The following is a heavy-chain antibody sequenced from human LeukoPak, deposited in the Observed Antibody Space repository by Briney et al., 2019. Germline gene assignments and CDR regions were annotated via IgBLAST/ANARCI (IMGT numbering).Heavy chain of an antibody. CDR2: VHPDTGYA. CDR1: GYPFTTYE. CDR3: ARARPGYKVGSEVAYYFHGLDV. Sequence: ASVKVSCKTSGYPFTTYEINWVRQAAGQGFEWMGYVHPDTGYADYAQKLQGRVTMTSDASISTAYMALSSLRSEDTAVYYCARARPGYKVGSEVAYYFHGLDVWGQGTTITVSS. D-gene: IGHD5-12*01. V-gene: IGHV1-8*01. J-gene: IGHJ6*02.